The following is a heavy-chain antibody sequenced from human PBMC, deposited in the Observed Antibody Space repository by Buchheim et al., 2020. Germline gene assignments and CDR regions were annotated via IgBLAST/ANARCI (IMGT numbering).Heavy chain of an antibody. CDR2: ISYDGSNK. CDR3: ARDGVATIRSYYFDY. CDR1: GFTFSSYA. J-gene: IGHJ4*02. D-gene: IGHD5-12*01. Sequence: QVQLVESGGGVVQPGRSLRLSCAASGFTFSSYAMHWVRQAPGKGLEWVAVISYDGSNKYYADSVKGRFTISRDNSKNTLYLQMNSLRAEDTALYYCARDGVATIRSYYFDYWGQGTL. V-gene: IGHV3-30*04.